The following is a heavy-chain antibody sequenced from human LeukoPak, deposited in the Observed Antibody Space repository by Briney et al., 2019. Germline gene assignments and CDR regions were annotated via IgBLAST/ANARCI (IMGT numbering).Heavy chain of an antibody. Sequence: KPSETLSLTCAVYGGSFSGYYWSWIRQPPGKGLEWIGEINHSGSTNYNPSLKSRVTISVDTSKNQFSLKLSSVTAADTAVYYCARWYYDFWSGYPHYYYYYMDVWGKGTTVTVSS. CDR1: GGSFSGYY. V-gene: IGHV4-34*01. D-gene: IGHD3-3*01. J-gene: IGHJ6*03. CDR3: ARWYYDFWSGYPHYYYYYMDV. CDR2: INHSGST.